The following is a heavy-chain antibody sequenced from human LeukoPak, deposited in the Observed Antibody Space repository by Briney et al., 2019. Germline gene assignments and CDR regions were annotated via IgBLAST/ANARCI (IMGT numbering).Heavy chain of an antibody. J-gene: IGHJ4*02. D-gene: IGHD3-22*01. CDR2: INPNSGGT. CDR1: GYTFTGYY. Sequence: GASVKVSCKASGYTFTGYYMHWVRQAPGQGLEWMGWINPNSGGTNYAQEFQGRVTMTRDTSTSTVYMELSSLRSEDTAVYYCARDVGYYYDSSGYAIGFDYWGQGTLVTVSS. V-gene: IGHV1-2*02. CDR3: ARDVGYYYDSSGYAIGFDY.